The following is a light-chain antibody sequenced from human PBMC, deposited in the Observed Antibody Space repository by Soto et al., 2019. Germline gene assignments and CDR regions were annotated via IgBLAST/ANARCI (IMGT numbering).Light chain of an antibody. Sequence: ITITQYPSTVSASVGPRLTITCRASQNINSWLAWYQQKPGSAPKVLIYDASSLESGVPSRFSGSRSETEFTLTISRLQTDDFATYYCQQYDTYWTFGQRSKVDIK. CDR1: QNINSW. CDR3: QQYDTYWT. J-gene: IGKJ1*01. CDR2: DAS. V-gene: IGKV1-5*01.